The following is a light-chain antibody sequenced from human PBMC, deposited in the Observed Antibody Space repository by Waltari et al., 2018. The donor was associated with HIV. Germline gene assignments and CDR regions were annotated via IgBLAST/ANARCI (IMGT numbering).Light chain of an antibody. CDR2: KDT. V-gene: IGLV3-25*03. CDR1: AMPNTY. Sequence: SYELTQHPSVSVSPGQTARITCSGDAMPNTYAYWYQQRAGQAPVLLIYKDTERPSGIPQRFSGSSSGTTVTLTISGVQAEDEADYYCQSADNSGSYSVVFGGGTKLSVL. J-gene: IGLJ2*01. CDR3: QSADNSGSYSVV.